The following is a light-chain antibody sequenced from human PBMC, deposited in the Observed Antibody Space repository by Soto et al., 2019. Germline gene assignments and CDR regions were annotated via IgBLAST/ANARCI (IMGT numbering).Light chain of an antibody. CDR1: SSDVGSYNL. Sequence: QAVSVSGSPGQSIAISCTGTSSDVGSYNLVSWYQHHPGKAPKLMIYEVTKRPSGVSDRFFASKSGNTASLTISGLQAEDEADYFCCSYAGGSTPWVFGGGTQLTVL. J-gene: IGLJ3*02. CDR2: EVT. V-gene: IGLV2-23*02. CDR3: CSYAGGSTPWV.